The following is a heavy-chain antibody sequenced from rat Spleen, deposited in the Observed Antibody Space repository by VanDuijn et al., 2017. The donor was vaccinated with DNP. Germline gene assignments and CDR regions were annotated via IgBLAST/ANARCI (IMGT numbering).Heavy chain of an antibody. CDR1: GFTFSNYG. CDR3: ATDRAGCFDY. CDR2: ITNTGGST. J-gene: IGHJ2*01. V-gene: IGHV5-27*01. Sequence: EVQLVESGGGLVQPGRSMKLSCAASGFTFSNYGMAWVRQAPKKGLEWVAYITNTGGSTYYRDSVKGRFTISRDNAKSTLYLQMDSLRSEDTATYYCATDRAGCFDYWGQGVMVTVSS. D-gene: IGHD1-7*01.